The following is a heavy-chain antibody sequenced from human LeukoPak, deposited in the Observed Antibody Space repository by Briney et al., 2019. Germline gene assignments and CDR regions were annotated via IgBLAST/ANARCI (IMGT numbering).Heavy chain of an antibody. CDR1: GFTFDDYA. Sequence: PGGSLRLSCAASGFTFDDYAMNWVRQAPGKGLEWVSGISWTSGSMGYADSVKGRFTISRDNARNSLYLQMNSLRAEDTAVYYCANENDYFDYWGQGTLVTVSS. CDR3: ANENDYFDY. CDR2: ISWTSGSM. D-gene: IGHD1-1*01. V-gene: IGHV3-9*01. J-gene: IGHJ4*02.